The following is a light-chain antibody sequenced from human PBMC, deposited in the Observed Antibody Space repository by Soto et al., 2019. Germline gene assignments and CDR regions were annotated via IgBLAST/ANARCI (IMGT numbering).Light chain of an antibody. CDR3: QQYVISPLT. Sequence: EIVMTQSPATLSVSPGERATLSCRASQSVSSSFLAWYQQKLGLAPRLLIYGASSRATGVPDRFSGSGSGTDFTLTISTLEPEDFAVYYCQQYVISPLTFGGGTKVDIK. J-gene: IGKJ4*01. CDR2: GAS. V-gene: IGKV3-20*01. CDR1: QSVSSSF.